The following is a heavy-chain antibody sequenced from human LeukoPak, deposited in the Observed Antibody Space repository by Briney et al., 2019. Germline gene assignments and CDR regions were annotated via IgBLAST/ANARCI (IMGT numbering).Heavy chain of an antibody. CDR2: INHSGST. CDR3: ARDPVAFSSPNTNWFDP. Sequence: DPSETLSLTCTVSGGSISSYYWSWIRQPPGKGLEWIGEINHSGSTNYNPSLKSRVTISVDTSKNQFSLKLSSVTAADTAVYYCARDPVAFSSPNTNWFDPWGQGTLVTVSS. J-gene: IGHJ5*02. CDR1: GGSISSYY. V-gene: IGHV4-34*01. D-gene: IGHD6-13*01.